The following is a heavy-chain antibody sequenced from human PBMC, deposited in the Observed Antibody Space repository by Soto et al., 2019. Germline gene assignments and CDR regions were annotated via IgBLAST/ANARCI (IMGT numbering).Heavy chain of an antibody. V-gene: IGHV1-18*01. D-gene: IGHD3-10*01. Sequence: ASVKVSCKASGYTFTSCGIAWVRQAPGQGLEWMGWISPYKGNTHYAQKFQGRVTMTTDTSTSTAYMELRSLRSDDTAVYYCARDLDGSGSYYTDYWGRGTLVTVSS. J-gene: IGHJ4*02. CDR2: ISPYKGNT. CDR3: ARDLDGSGSYYTDY. CDR1: GYTFTSCG.